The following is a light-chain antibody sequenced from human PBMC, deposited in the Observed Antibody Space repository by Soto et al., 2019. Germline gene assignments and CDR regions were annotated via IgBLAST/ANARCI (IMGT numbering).Light chain of an antibody. Sequence: QSALTQPPSASGSPGQSVAISCTGTSSDVGGYNYVSWYQQHPGKAPKLIIYEVANRPSGVSNRFSGSKSANTASLTISGLQAEDEANYYCASYTRADAWVFGGGTKVTVL. J-gene: IGLJ3*02. V-gene: IGLV2-14*01. CDR1: SSDVGGYNY. CDR3: ASYTRADAWV. CDR2: EVA.